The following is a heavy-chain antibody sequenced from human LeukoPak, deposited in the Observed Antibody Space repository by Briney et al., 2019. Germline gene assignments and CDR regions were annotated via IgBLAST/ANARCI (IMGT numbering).Heavy chain of an antibody. Sequence: KPSETLSLTCAVYGGSFSDYYWTWIRQPPGKGLEWTGEINHSGSTNYNPSLKSRVTISVDTSKKQFFLRLSSVTAADTAVYYCAKGHRYSSGWYWSHWFDPWGQGTLVTVSS. CDR2: INHSGST. D-gene: IGHD6-19*01. CDR1: GGSFSDYY. J-gene: IGHJ5*02. V-gene: IGHV4-34*01. CDR3: AKGHRYSSGWYWSHWFDP.